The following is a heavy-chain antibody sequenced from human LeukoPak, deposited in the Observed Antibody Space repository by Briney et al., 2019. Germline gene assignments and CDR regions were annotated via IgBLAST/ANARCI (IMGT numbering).Heavy chain of an antibody. J-gene: IGHJ6*03. CDR1: GFTFSSYE. V-gene: IGHV3-48*03. Sequence: GGSLRVSCAASGFTFSSYEMNWVRQAPGKGLEWVSYISSSGSTIYYVDSVKGRFTISRDNAKNSLFLQMNSLRAEDTAIYYCAREPYDFWSAASVPGSYYMDVWGKGTTVTVSS. CDR2: ISSSGSTI. D-gene: IGHD3-3*01. CDR3: AREPYDFWSAASVPGSYYMDV.